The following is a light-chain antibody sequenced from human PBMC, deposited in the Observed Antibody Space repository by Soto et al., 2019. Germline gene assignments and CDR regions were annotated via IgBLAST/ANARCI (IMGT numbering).Light chain of an antibody. CDR1: SSDVGGYNY. CDR2: DVS. J-gene: IGLJ1*01. CDR3: SSYTSSIPYV. V-gene: IGLV2-14*01. Sequence: QSALTQPASVYGSPGQSITISCTGTSSDVGGYNYVSWYQQHPGKAPKLMIYDVSNRPSGVSNRFSGSKSGNTASLTISGLQAEDEADYYCSSYTSSIPYVFGTGTKVTVL.